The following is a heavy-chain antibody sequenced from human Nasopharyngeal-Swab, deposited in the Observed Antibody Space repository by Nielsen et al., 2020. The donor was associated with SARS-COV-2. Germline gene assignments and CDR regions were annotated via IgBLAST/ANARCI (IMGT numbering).Heavy chain of an antibody. CDR2: IWYDGSNK. Sequence: GESLKISCAASGFTFSSYGMHWVRQAPGKGLEWVAVIWYDGSNKYYAESVKGRFTISRDNSKNTLYLQMNSLRAEDTAVYYCARDLRCSSTSCYDEAAYWGQGTLVTVSS. CDR1: GFTFSSYG. J-gene: IGHJ4*02. V-gene: IGHV3-33*01. D-gene: IGHD2-2*01. CDR3: ARDLRCSSTSCYDEAAY.